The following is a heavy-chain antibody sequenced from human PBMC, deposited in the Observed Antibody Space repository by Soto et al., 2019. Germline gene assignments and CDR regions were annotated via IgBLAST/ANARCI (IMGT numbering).Heavy chain of an antibody. CDR2: SGNT. Sequence: QVQLVQSGAEVKKPGASVTVSCKASGYTFSRHGISWVRQAPGQGLEWMAWSGNTNYAQKSQGRLTLTTNPSTRTAYMDLRSLRSDDTAVYYCARGADDFSSGYYYEYWGQGTLVTVSS. CDR3: ARGADDFSSGYYYEY. J-gene: IGHJ4*02. CDR1: GYTFSRHG. V-gene: IGHV1-18*04. D-gene: IGHD3-3*01.